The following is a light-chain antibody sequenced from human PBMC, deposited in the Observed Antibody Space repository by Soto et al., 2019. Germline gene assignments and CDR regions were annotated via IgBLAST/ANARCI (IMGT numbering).Light chain of an antibody. CDR1: RSVSNY. V-gene: IGKV3-11*01. Sequence: EVVLTQSPATLSLSPGERATLSCRASRSVSNYLAWYQQTPGQPPRLLIYSASNRATGIPPRFSGSGSGTDFTLTISSLEPEDFALYYCQQRGNWPPTFGPGTKVEIK. J-gene: IGKJ1*01. CDR3: QQRGNWPPT. CDR2: SAS.